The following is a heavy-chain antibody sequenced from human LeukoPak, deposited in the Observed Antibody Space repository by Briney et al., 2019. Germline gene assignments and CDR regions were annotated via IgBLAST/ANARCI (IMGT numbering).Heavy chain of an antibody. J-gene: IGHJ4*02. V-gene: IGHV4-34*01. D-gene: IGHD4-17*01. CDR3: ARHDYGFAFEY. CDR2: INHSGST. CDR1: GGSFSGYY. Sequence: SETLSLTCAVYGGSFSGYYWSSIRQPPGKGLEWIGKINHSGSTNYNPSLKSRVTISVDTSKNQFSLKLSSVTAADTAVYYCARHDYGFAFEYWGQGTLVTVSS.